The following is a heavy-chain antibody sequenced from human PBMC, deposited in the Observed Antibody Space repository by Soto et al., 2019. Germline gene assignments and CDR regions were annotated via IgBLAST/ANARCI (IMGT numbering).Heavy chain of an antibody. CDR1: CGSISSGGYS. CDR3: ARGAGGNFYFDY. CDR2: VYYSGST. Sequence: SETLSLTCTVSCGSISSGGYSWSWIRQHPGKGLEWIGSVYYSGSTNYSPSLKSRVTISVDTSKNQFSLKLSSVSAADTAVYYCARGAGGNFYFDYWGQGTLVTAPQ. V-gene: IGHV4-31*03. D-gene: IGHD2-21*02. J-gene: IGHJ4*02.